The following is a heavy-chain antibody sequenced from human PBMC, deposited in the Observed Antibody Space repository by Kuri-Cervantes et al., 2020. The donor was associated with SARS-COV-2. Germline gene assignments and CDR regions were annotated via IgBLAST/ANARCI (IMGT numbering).Heavy chain of an antibody. V-gene: IGHV4-30-2*01. J-gene: IGHJ6*03. CDR2: IYHSGST. CDR1: GGSISSGGYY. CDR3: ARTQLGMNMDV. D-gene: IGHD7-27*01. Sequence: SETLSLTCTVSGGSISSGGYYWSWIRQPPGKGLEWIGYIYHSGSTYYNPSLKSRVTISVDRSKNQFSLELSSVTAADTAVYYCARTQLGMNMDVWGKGTTVTVSS.